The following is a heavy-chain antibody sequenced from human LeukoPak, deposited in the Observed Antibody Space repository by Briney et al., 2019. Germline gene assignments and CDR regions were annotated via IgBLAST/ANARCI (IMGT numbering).Heavy chain of an antibody. J-gene: IGHJ4*02. CDR2: INPSGGST. V-gene: IGHV1-46*01. Sequence: ASVKVSCKAPGYTFTSYYMHWVRQAPGQGLEWMGIINPSGGSTSYAQKFQGRVTMTRDTSTSTVYMELSSLRSEDTAVYYCARESSMALREGYFDYWGQGTLVTVSS. CDR3: ARESSMALREGYFDY. D-gene: IGHD2/OR15-2a*01. CDR1: GYTFTSYY.